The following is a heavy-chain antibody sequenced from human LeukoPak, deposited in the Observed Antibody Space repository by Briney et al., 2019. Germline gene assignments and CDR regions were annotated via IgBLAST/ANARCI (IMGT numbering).Heavy chain of an antibody. CDR2: IYYSGNT. Sequence: PSETLSLTCTVSGGSINSYYWNWIRQPPGKGLEWIGYIYYSGNTNYSPSFKSRVTISVDTSKNQFSLKLSSVTAADTAVYYCASLTTAEAFDIWGQGTMVTVSS. CDR3: ASLTTAEAFDI. V-gene: IGHV4-59*01. CDR1: GGSINSYY. J-gene: IGHJ3*02. D-gene: IGHD3-22*01.